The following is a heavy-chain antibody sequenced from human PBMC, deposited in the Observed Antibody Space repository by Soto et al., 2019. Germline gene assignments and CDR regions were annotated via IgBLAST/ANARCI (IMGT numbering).Heavy chain of an antibody. V-gene: IGHV3-66*01. J-gene: IGHJ4*02. CDR2: TYSGGAT. D-gene: IGHD4-17*01. CDR1: GVTVGNNY. Sequence: EVRLVESGGGLVQPGGSLRLSCAASGVTVGNNYMSWVRQAPGKGLEWVSVTYSGGATRYADSVKGRFTMSRDSTKNTVYLQMDSPRAEDAAVYFCARNVPVTALGYWGQGSLVTVSS. CDR3: ARNVPVTALGY.